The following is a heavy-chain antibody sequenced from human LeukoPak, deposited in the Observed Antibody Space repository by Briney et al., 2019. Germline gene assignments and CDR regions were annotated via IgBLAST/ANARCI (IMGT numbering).Heavy chain of an antibody. V-gene: IGHV4-59*01. Sequence: PSETLSLTCTVSGGSISSYYWSWIRQPPGKGLEWIGYMYYNERTNYNPSLKSRVTISVDTSKNQFSLKLSSVTAADTAVYYCARAKKPNKLLWFGELSTLFDYWGQGTLVTVSS. CDR3: ARAKKPNKLLWFGELSTLFDY. J-gene: IGHJ4*02. D-gene: IGHD3-10*01. CDR2: MYYNERT. CDR1: GGSISSYY.